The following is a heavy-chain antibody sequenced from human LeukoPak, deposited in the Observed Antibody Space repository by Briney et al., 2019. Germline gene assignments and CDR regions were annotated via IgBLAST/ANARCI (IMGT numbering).Heavy chain of an antibody. CDR2: IYYSGST. CDR1: GGSISSSSYY. D-gene: IGHD5-24*01. J-gene: IGHJ5*02. V-gene: IGHV4-39*01. CDR3: ARVGSVEMATITHNWFDP. Sequence: PSETLSLTCTVSGGSISSSSYYWGWIRQPPGKGLEWIGSIYYSGSTCYNPSLKSRVTISVDTSNNQFSLKLSSVTAADTAVYYCARVGSVEMATITHNWFDPWGQGTLVTVSS.